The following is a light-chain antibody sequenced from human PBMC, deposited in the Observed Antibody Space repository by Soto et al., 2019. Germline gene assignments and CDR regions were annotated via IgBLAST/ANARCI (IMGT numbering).Light chain of an antibody. CDR3: SSYAGSNQYV. CDR1: SSDVGGYNY. J-gene: IGLJ1*01. V-gene: IGLV2-8*01. CDR2: VVS. Sequence: QSVLTQPPSASGSPGQSVTISCTGTSSDVGGYNYVSWYQQHPGKAPKLMIYVVSKRPSGVPNRFSGSKSGNTASLTVSGLQAEDEADYYCSSYAGSNQYVFGTGPKVTV.